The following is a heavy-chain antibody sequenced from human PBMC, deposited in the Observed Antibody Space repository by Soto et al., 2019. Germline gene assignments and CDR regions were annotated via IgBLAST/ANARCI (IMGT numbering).Heavy chain of an antibody. V-gene: IGHV4-39*01. CDR3: AGFVVPASRNSDFDY. D-gene: IGHD2-15*01. CDR2: IYYSGST. CDR1: GISVSTSDYY. J-gene: IGHJ4*02. Sequence: SEALSLTCTVSGISVSTSDYYWGWVRQPPGKGLDWIGNIYYSGSTFYNPSLRSRVALSVDTSKNQFSLRLNSVTAADTAVYFCAGFVVPASRNSDFDYWGQGTLLTVST.